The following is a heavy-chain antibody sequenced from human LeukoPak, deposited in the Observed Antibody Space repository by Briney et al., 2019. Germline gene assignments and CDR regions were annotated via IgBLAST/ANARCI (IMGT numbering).Heavy chain of an antibody. CDR1: GFTFSIYG. CDR2: ISNDGSNK. V-gene: IGHV3-33*05. J-gene: IGHJ4*02. D-gene: IGHD3-16*01. Sequence: GMSLRLSCAASGFTFSIYGIHWVRQAPGKGLEWVAVISNDGSNKYYADSVKGRFTIASDNSKDALYLQMNSLRVEDTAVYYWARAVGRFDYWGQGTLVTVPS. CDR3: ARAVGRFDY.